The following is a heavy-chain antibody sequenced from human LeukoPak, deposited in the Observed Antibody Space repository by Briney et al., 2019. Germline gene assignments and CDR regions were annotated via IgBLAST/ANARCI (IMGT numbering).Heavy chain of an antibody. V-gene: IGHV4-59*01. CDR1: GGSISSYY. CDR2: IYYSGST. J-gene: IGHJ3*02. Sequence: SETLSLTCTVSGGSISSYYWSWIRQPPGKGLEWIGYIYYSGSTNYNPSLKSRVTISVDTSKNQFSLKLSSVTAADTAVYYCARSGYSYGADALDIWGQGTMVTVSS. CDR3: ARSGYSYGADALDI. D-gene: IGHD5-18*01.